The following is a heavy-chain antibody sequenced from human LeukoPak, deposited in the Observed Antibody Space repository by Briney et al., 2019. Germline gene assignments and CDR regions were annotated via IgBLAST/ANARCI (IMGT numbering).Heavy chain of an antibody. CDR2: INHSGST. CDR3: ARGLRNLRIAARGLASTPPFGY. Sequence: SETLSLTCAVYGGSFSGYYWSWIRQPPGKGLEWIGEINHSGSTNYNPSLKSRVTISVDTTKNQFSLKLSSVTASDTAVYYCARGLRNLRIAARGLASTPPFGYWGQGTLVTVSS. V-gene: IGHV4-34*01. CDR1: GGSFSGYY. J-gene: IGHJ4*02. D-gene: IGHD6-6*01.